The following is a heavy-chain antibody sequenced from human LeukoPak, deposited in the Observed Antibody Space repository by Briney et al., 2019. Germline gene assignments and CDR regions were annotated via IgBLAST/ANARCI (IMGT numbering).Heavy chain of an antibody. CDR1: GGSISSYY. D-gene: IGHD4-23*01. CDR3: ASYFSDYGGHYF. CDR2: IYYSGST. J-gene: IGHJ4*02. V-gene: IGHV4-39*07. Sequence: PSETLSLTCTVSGGSISSYYWGWIRQPPGKGLEWIGNIYYSGSTYYNPSLKSRVTISVDTSKNQFSLKLSSVTAADTALYFCASYFSDYGGHYFWGQGTLVTVSS.